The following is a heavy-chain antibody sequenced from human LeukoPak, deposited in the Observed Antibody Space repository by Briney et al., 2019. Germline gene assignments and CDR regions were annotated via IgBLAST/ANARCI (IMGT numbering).Heavy chain of an antibody. CDR1: GYTFTSYD. V-gene: IGHV1-8*01. J-gene: IGHJ4*02. D-gene: IGHD6-13*01. CDR3: ARDPYSSSWYSNPNFDY. Sequence: ASVKVSCKASGYTFTSYDINWVRQATGQGLEWMGWMNPNSGNTGYAQKFQGRVTMTRNTSISTAYMELSSLRSEDTAVYYCARDPYSSSWYSNPNFDYWGQGTLVTVSS. CDR2: MNPNSGNT.